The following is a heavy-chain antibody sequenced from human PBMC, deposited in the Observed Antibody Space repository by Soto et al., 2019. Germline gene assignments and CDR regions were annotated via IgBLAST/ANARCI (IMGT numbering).Heavy chain of an antibody. Sequence: SETLSRTCTVSGVSIISSSYYWGWIRQPPGKGLEWIGSIYYSGSTYYNPSLKSRVTISVDTSKNQFSLKLSSVTAADTAVYYCARRLYYDSSGFEGGGMDVWGQGTTVTVSS. CDR1: GVSIISSSYY. V-gene: IGHV4-39*01. CDR2: IYYSGST. CDR3: ARRLYYDSSGFEGGGMDV. J-gene: IGHJ6*02. D-gene: IGHD3-22*01.